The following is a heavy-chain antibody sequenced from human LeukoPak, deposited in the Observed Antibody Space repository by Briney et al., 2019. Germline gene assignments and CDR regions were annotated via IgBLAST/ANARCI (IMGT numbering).Heavy chain of an antibody. CDR2: ISHSGTT. D-gene: IGHD6-13*01. CDR1: GGSISSYS. Sequence: SETLSLTCIVSGGSISSYSWNWIRQSPGKGLEWVGYISHSGTTSYNSSLKSRVTISVDTSKNQFSLRVPSVTAADTAFYFCASSLTGYSSSWFLAYWGPGTLVTVSS. V-gene: IGHV4-59*12. CDR3: ASSLTGYSSSWFLAY. J-gene: IGHJ4*02.